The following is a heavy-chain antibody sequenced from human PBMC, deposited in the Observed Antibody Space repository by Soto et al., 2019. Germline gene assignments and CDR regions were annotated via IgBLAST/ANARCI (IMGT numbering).Heavy chain of an antibody. D-gene: IGHD3-10*01. CDR3: ARDNYYGSGSYYNWFDP. J-gene: IGHJ5*02. CDR1: GGSISSGGYY. V-gene: IGHV4-31*03. Sequence: PSETLSLTCTVSGGSISSGGYYWSWIRQHPGKGLEWIGYIYYSGSTYYNPSLKSRVTISVDTSKNQFSLKLSSVTAADTAVYYCARDNYYGSGSYYNWFDPWGQGTLVTVSS. CDR2: IYYSGST.